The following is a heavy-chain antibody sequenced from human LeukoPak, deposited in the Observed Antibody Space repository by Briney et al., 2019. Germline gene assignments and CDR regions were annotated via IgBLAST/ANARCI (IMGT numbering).Heavy chain of an antibody. Sequence: SVKVSCKASGGTFSSYSINWVRQAPGQGLEWMGGIVPIFGTANYAQKFQGRVTITADESTSTGYLEMSSLRSEDTAVYYCASSKDYYDSSGFARTLDYWGQGTLVTVSS. D-gene: IGHD3-22*01. J-gene: IGHJ4*02. CDR1: GGTFSSYS. CDR3: ASSKDYYDSSGFARTLDY. CDR2: IVPIFGTA. V-gene: IGHV1-69*13.